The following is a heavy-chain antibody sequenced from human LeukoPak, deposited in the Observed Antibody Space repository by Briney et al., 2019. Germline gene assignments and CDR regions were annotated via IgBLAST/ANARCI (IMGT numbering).Heavy chain of an antibody. J-gene: IGHJ6*02. D-gene: IGHD2-2*01. CDR2: ISYDGSNK. V-gene: IGHV3-30*18. CDR3: AKDLSPVVVPAAPGIGMDV. Sequence: PGRSLRLSCAASGFTFSSYGMHWVRQAPGKGLEWVAVISYDGSNKYYADSVKGRFTISRDSSKNTLYLQMNSLRAEDTAVYYCAKDLSPVVVPAAPGIGMDVWGQGTTVTVSS. CDR1: GFTFSSYG.